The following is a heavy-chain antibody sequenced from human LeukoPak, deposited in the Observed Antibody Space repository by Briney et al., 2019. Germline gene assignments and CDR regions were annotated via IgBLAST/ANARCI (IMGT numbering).Heavy chain of an antibody. J-gene: IGHJ3*02. CDR1: GFTFSSYA. V-gene: IGHV3-23*01. Sequence: GGSLRLSCAASGFTFSSYAMSWVRQAPGKGLEWVSVISGSGGNTYYADSVKGRFTISRDNTKNTLYLQMNSLRAEDTAVYYCASKGDDDAFDIWGQGTMVTVSS. CDR2: ISGSGGNT. CDR3: ASKGDDDAFDI. D-gene: IGHD3-10*01.